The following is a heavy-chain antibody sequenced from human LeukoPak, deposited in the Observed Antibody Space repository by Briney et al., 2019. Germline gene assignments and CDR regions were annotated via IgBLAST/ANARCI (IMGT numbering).Heavy chain of an antibody. CDR2: ISHYDGGDK. V-gene: IGHV3-30*18. Sequence: PGRSLRLSCAASGFIFSNNVMHWVRQAPGKGLEWVAVISHYDGGDKYYADSVKGRFTISRDNSKNTVYLQMNSLRPEDKAVYYCAKDLSNTWSLDYWGQGTLVTVSS. CDR1: GFIFSNNV. J-gene: IGHJ4*02. CDR3: AKDLSNTWSLDY. D-gene: IGHD6-13*01.